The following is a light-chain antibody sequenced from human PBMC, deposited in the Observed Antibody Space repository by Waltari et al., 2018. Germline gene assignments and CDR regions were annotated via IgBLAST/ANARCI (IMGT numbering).Light chain of an antibody. CDR1: QSVSRA. J-gene: IGKJ1*01. CDR3: QHYLRLPVT. V-gene: IGKV3-20*01. CDR2: GAS. Sequence: EIVLTQSPGTLSLSLGERATLSCRASQSVSRALTWYQQKPGQAPRLLIYGASTRATVIPDRFSGSGSGTDFSLTISRLEPDDFAVYYCQHYLRLPVTFGQGTTVEI.